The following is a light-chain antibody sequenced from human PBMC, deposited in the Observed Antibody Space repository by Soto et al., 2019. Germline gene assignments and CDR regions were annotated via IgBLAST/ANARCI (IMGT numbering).Light chain of an antibody. V-gene: IGKV2-28*01. J-gene: IGKJ1*01. CDR3: MQSLQTPWT. Sequence: DIVMTQSPLSLPVTPGEPASISCRSSQTLLFSNGYNYLEWYLQKPGQSPQLLIYLGSDRASGGPGRFSGSGSGTDFTLKISRVEAEDVGVSYCMQSLQTPWTFGQGTKVEIK. CDR1: QTLLFSNGYNY. CDR2: LGS.